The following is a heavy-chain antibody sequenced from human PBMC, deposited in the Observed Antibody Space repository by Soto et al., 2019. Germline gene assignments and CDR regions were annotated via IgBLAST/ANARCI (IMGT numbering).Heavy chain of an antibody. D-gene: IGHD6-19*01. V-gene: IGHV3-23*01. CDR3: AKDIGQWVETFDD. CDR1: GFTLTRST. CDR2: ISAGGGGT. Sequence: PXGCLRLSGAGSGFTLTRSTVSWVRQAPGKGLDWVSGISAGGGGTYYADSVKGRFTISRDISKNTVYLQMNGLRVEDTAVYYCAKDIGQWVETFDDWGQGTLVTVSS. J-gene: IGHJ4*01.